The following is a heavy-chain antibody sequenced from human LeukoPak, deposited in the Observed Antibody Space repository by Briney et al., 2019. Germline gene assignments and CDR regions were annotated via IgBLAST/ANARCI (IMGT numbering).Heavy chain of an antibody. CDR3: AKGRSHFWSDYDY. Sequence: GGSLRLSGAASGFTFSNNAMSWVRQAPGKGLEWVSSISGSGDNTYYADSAKGRLTISRDNSKNTLYLQMNSLRAEDTAIYYCAKGRSHFWSDYDYWGQGTLVTVSS. D-gene: IGHD3-3*02. J-gene: IGHJ4*02. CDR2: ISGSGDNT. V-gene: IGHV3-23*01. CDR1: GFTFSNNA.